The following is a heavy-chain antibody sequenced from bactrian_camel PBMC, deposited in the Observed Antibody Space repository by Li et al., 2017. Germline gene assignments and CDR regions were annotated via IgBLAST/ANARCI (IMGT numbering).Heavy chain of an antibody. D-gene: IGHD1*01. CDR1: GFPFSSDY. CDR2: IYKHGTYT. CDR3: TTRGWSVGFDY. J-gene: IGHJ4*01. V-gene: IGHV3-2*01. Sequence: QVQLVESGGGLVQPGGSLRLSCAASGFPFSSDYMSWVRQAPGKGLEWVSSIYKHGTYTYYAEAVKGRFAISRDNAKNTVSLEMNSLKSEDTALYYCTTRGWSVGFDYWGQGTQVTVS.